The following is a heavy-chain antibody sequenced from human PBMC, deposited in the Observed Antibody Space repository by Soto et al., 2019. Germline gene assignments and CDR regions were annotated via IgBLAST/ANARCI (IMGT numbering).Heavy chain of an antibody. V-gene: IGHV3-23*01. J-gene: IGHJ4*02. CDR3: EKEMYDSTLGDFFAH. Sequence: EVPLLESGGGWIKPGGPLRLSLEAFGFTFSNYGFTLVRLAPGKGLEWDSIIRGSGCRTYYADPVKGRFTISSYNAKNTLNLQMKSLRADDRAVYYCEKEMYDSTLGDFFAHLGEGTLVTVSP. D-gene: IGHD2-21*01. CDR1: GFTFSNYG. CDR2: IRGSGCRT.